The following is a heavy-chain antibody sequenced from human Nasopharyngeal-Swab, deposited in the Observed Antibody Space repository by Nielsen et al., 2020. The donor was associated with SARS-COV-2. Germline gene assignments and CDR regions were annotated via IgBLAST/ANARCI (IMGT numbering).Heavy chain of an antibody. V-gene: IGHV3-21*01. D-gene: IGHD1-1*01. CDR1: GFTFSSYS. CDR2: ISSSSSYI. J-gene: IGHJ4*02. CDR3: ARGATGIFDY. Sequence: ETLSLTCAASGFTFSSYSMNWVRQAPGKGLEWVSSISSSSSYIYYADSVKGRFTISRDNAKNSLYLQMNSLRAEDTAVYYCARGATGIFDYWGQGTLVTVSS.